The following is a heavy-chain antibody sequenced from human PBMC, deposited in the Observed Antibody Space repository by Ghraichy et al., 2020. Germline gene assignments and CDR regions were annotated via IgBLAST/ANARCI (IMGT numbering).Heavy chain of an antibody. CDR1: GGTFSKYG. CDR2: SLPIFGTS. J-gene: IGHJ3*02. Sequence: SVKVSCKASGGTFSKYGINWERESPGQGPEWMGGSLPIFGTSKYAQTFQGRATITADKSTNTAYMELSSLRSEDTAVYYCARDTASRGLAGTGTFDIWGQGTMVTVSS. CDR3: ARDTASRGLAGTGTFDI. V-gene: IGHV1-69*06. D-gene: IGHD6-19*01.